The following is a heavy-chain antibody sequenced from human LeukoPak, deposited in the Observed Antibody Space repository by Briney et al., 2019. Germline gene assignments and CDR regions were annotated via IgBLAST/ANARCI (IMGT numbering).Heavy chain of an antibody. D-gene: IGHD2-15*01. CDR3: AGYCGGGSCADS. CDR1: GASISSYY. Sequence: SETLSLTCTVSGASISSYYWTWIRQPPGRGLEWIGYIHYSGDTKCNPSLKSRVTISVDTSKNQVSLQLNSVTAADTAVYYCAGYCGGGSCADSWGQGTLVTVSS. CDR2: IHYSGDT. V-gene: IGHV4-59*08. J-gene: IGHJ4*02.